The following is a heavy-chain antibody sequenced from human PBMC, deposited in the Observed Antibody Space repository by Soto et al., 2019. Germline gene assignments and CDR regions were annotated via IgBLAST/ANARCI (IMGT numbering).Heavy chain of an antibody. CDR2: IKSKTGGGTT. CDR1: GFTFSNAW. D-gene: IGHD4-17*01. Sequence: EVQLVESGGGLVKPGGSLRLSCAASGFTFSNAWMNWVRQAPGKGLEWVGRIKSKTGGGTTDYAAPVKGRFTISRDDSKNTLYLQMNSLKTEDTAVYYCTTADYGDYYYGMDVWGQGTTVTVSS. V-gene: IGHV3-15*07. J-gene: IGHJ6*02. CDR3: TTADYGDYYYGMDV.